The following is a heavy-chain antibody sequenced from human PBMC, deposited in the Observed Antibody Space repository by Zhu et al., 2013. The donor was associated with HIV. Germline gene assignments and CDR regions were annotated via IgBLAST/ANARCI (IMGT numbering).Heavy chain of an antibody. CDR1: AYTFTGYF. Sequence: QVQLVQSGAGMKKPGASVKVSCKASAYTFTGYFVHWVRQAPGQGLEWMGWINPNNGVTKYARKFQGRVTMTRDTSINTAYLEVSGLTSDDTAMYYCARRVEDRKGTSEPRRTFDYVGRREPWSTVSS. CDR2: INPNNGVT. J-gene: IGHJ4*01. V-gene: IGHV1-2*02. CDR3: ARRVEDRKGTSEPRRTFDY. D-gene: IGHD1-1*01.